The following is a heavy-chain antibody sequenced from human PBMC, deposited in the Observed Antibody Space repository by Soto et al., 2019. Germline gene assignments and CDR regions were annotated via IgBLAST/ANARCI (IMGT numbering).Heavy chain of an antibody. CDR3: AKARAKIAVAGTGWFDP. CDR2: INPKSDDT. J-gene: IGHJ5*02. CDR1: GYPFSDNQ. V-gene: IGHV1-2*02. Sequence: ASVKVSCKASGYPFSDNQIHWLRRAPGQGLEWMGRINPKSDDTNYAQKFQGRFTISRDNSKNTLYLQMNSLRAEDTAVYYCAKARAKIAVAGTGWFDPWGQGTLVTVSS. D-gene: IGHD6-19*01.